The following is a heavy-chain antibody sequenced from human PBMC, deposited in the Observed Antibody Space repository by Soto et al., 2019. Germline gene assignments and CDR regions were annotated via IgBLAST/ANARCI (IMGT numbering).Heavy chain of an antibody. Sequence: PSETLSLTCTLYGGSTSSGGYYWGWIRQFPGKGLEWIGYIFYSGTTFYNPSLKSRVTISLDTSHNQFSLKLTSVTAADTAVYYCARGRDLDTHYSDSSGYYTDYWGQGTLVTVSS. CDR3: ARGRDLDTHYSDSSGYYTDY. CDR2: IFYSGTT. D-gene: IGHD3-22*01. J-gene: IGHJ4*02. V-gene: IGHV4-31*03. CDR1: GGSTSSGGYY.